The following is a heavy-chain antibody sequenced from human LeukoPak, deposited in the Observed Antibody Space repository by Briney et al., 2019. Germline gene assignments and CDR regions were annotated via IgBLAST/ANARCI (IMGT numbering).Heavy chain of an antibody. J-gene: IGHJ4*02. V-gene: IGHV3-7*01. D-gene: IGHD1-26*01. CDR1: GFTFSNYW. CDR3: AILAGATRYFDN. Sequence: GGSLRLSCAAPGFTFSNYWMSWVRQAPGKGLEWVANIKQDGSEKYYVDSVKGRFTISRDNAKNSLYLQMHSLRAEDTAVYYCAILAGATRYFDNWGQGTLVTVSS. CDR2: IKQDGSEK.